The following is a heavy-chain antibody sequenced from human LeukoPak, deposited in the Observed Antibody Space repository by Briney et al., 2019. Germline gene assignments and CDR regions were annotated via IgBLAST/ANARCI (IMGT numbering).Heavy chain of an antibody. Sequence: GESLKISCKGSGYSFTSYWIGWVRQMPGKGLEWMGIIYAGDSDTRYSPSFQGQVTISADKSISTAYLQWSSLKASDTAMYYCARRVYSSSWALKYGMDVWGQGTTVTVSS. CDR2: IYAGDSDT. CDR1: GYSFTSYW. J-gene: IGHJ6*02. V-gene: IGHV5-51*01. CDR3: ARRVYSSSWALKYGMDV. D-gene: IGHD6-13*01.